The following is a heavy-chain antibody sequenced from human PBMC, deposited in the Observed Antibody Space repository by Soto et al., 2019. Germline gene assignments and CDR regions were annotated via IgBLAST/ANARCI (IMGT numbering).Heavy chain of an antibody. V-gene: IGHV3-30*18. Sequence: PGGSLRLSCAASGFTFSSYGMHWVRQAPGKGLEWVAVISYDGSNKYYADSVKGRFTISRDNSKNTLYLQMNSLRAEDTAVYYCAKDSSSSWTYYYGMDVWGQGTTVTVSS. CDR1: GFTFSSYG. J-gene: IGHJ6*02. CDR3: AKDSSSSWTYYYGMDV. CDR2: ISYDGSNK. D-gene: IGHD6-13*01.